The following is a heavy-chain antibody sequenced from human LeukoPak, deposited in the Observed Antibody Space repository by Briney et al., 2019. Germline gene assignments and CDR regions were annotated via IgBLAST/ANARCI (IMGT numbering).Heavy chain of an antibody. D-gene: IGHD3-3*01. V-gene: IGHV3-7*01. CDR1: GFTFSSYW. J-gene: IGHJ4*02. CDR2: IKQDGSEK. CDR3: ARNYDSWSGFYFDY. Sequence: GGSLRLSCAASGFTFSSYWMSWVRQAPGKGLEWVANIKQDGSEKYYVDSVKGRFTISRDNAKNSLYLQMNSLRAEDTAVYYCARNYDSWSGFYFDYWGQGTLVTVSS.